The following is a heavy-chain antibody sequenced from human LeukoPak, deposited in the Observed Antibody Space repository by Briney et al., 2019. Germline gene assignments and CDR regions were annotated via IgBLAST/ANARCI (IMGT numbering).Heavy chain of an antibody. V-gene: IGHV3-30*02. CDR1: GFTSSMYC. Sequence: RGSRTLSCAAAGFTSSMYCTHWVRQAPGKGLGWVAFIRYDGSNKYYADSVKGRFTISRDNSKNTLYLQMNSLRAEDTAVYYCAEDRGFGGYYYYMDVWGKGTTVTVSS. CDR2: IRYDGSNK. D-gene: IGHD4-23*01. J-gene: IGHJ6*03. CDR3: AEDRGFGGYYYYMDV.